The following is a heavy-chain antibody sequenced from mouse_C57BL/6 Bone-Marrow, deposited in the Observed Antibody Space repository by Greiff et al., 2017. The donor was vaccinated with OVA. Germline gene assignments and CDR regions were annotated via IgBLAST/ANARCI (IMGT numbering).Heavy chain of an antibody. CDR3: TRGGSSGRGDY. CDR2: ISSGGDYI. Sequence: EVKVVESGEGLVKPGGSLKLSCAASGFTFSSYAMSWVRQTPEKRLEWVAYISSGGDYIFYADTVKGRFTISRDNARNTLYLQMSSLKSEDTAIYYCTRGGSSGRGDYWGQGTSVTVSS. V-gene: IGHV5-9-1*02. D-gene: IGHD3-2*02. CDR1: GFTFSSYA. J-gene: IGHJ4*01.